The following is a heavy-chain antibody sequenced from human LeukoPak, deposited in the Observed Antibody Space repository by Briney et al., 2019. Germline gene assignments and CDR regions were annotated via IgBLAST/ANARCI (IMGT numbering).Heavy chain of an antibody. CDR2: ISSSSSYI. V-gene: IGHV3-21*01. CDR1: GFTFSSYS. J-gene: IGHJ3*02. D-gene: IGHD1-26*01. CDR3: ARSLVRGAFDI. Sequence: PGGSLRLSCAASGFTFSSYSMNWVRQAPGKGLEWVSSISSSSSYIYYADSVKGRFTISRDNAKNSLYLQMSSLRAEDTAVYYCARSLVRGAFDIWGQGTMVTVSS.